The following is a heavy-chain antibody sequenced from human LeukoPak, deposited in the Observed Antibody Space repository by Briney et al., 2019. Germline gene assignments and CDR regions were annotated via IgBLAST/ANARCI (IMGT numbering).Heavy chain of an antibody. V-gene: IGHV3-23*01. Sequence: PGGSLRLTCAASGGTFSSYYRSWVRQAPGKGLEGVSDISDSGGSTYYADSVTGRFTISRPNSNTTLYLQINSLRAEDTAVYYCAKERDGYNPTPYYFDYWGQGTLVTVSS. CDR3: AKERDGYNPTPYYFDY. D-gene: IGHD5-24*01. CDR2: ISDSGGST. J-gene: IGHJ4*02. CDR1: GGTFSSYY.